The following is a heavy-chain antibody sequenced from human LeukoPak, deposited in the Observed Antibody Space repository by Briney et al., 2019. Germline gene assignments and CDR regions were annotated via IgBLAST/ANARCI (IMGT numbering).Heavy chain of an antibody. CDR1: GYTLTGYH. Sequence: ASVNVSCKASGYTLTGYHMHWVRQAPGQGLEWMGWINPRRGGTNYAQNFQGRVTMTRDTSINTAYMELSGLRSDDTAVYYCARGVAAYTYYSDSSCYDWGQGTLLTVSS. CDR3: ARGVAAYTYYSDSSCYD. V-gene: IGHV1-2*02. CDR2: INPRRGGT. D-gene: IGHD3-22*01. J-gene: IGHJ4*02.